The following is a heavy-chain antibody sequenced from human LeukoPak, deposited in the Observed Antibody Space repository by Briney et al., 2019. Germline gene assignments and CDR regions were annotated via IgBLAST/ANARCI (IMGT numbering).Heavy chain of an antibody. Sequence: GGSLRLSCVVSGYSFRSNMMTWVRQAPGKGLEWMATILPGGSESYRVDSVKGRFTISRDNAKNSLYLQMNNLRAEDTAVYYCMSAQGYWGQGTLVTVSS. CDR2: ILPGGSES. CDR3: MSAQGY. CDR1: GYSFRSNM. J-gene: IGHJ4*02. V-gene: IGHV3-7*01.